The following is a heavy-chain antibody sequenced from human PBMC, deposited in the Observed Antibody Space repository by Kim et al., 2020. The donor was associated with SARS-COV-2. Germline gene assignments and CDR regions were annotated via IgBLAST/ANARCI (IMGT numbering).Heavy chain of an antibody. CDR1: GGSFSGYY. J-gene: IGHJ6*02. V-gene: IGHV4-34*01. CDR2: INHSGST. Sequence: SETLSLTCAVYGGSFSGYYWSWIRQPPGKGLEWIGEINHSGSTNYNPSLKSRVTISVDTSKNQFSLKLSSVTAADTAVYYCARGRGGTTVVTLGLGYYYYYGRDVWGQGTTVTGSS. D-gene: IGHD4-17*01. CDR3: ARGRGGTTVVTLGLGYYYYYGRDV.